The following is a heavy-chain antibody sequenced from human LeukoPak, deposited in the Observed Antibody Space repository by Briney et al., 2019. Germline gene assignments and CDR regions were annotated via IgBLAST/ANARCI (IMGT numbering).Heavy chain of an antibody. CDR3: ARHLYYYYGMDV. CDR2: IYYSGST. Sequence: SETLSLTCTVSGGSISSYYWSWIRQPPGKGLEWIGYIYYSGSTNYNPSLKSRVTISVDTSKNQFSLKLSSVTAADTAVYYCARHLYYYYGMDVWGQGTTVTVSS. CDR1: GGSISSYY. V-gene: IGHV4-59*08. J-gene: IGHJ6*02.